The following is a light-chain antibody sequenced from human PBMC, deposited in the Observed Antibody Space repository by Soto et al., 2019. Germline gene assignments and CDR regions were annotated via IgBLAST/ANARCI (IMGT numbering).Light chain of an antibody. CDR3: NSYTNTSAGWV. CDR2: EVS. V-gene: IGLV2-14*01. Sequence: QSALTQPASVSGSPGQAITISCTGTSSDVGGSNYVSWYQQHPGKPPKLFLFEVSHRPSRVPDRFSGSKSGNTASLAISRLQAEDEAHYYCNSYTNTSAGWVFGGGTKVTVL. J-gene: IGLJ3*02. CDR1: SSDVGGSNY.